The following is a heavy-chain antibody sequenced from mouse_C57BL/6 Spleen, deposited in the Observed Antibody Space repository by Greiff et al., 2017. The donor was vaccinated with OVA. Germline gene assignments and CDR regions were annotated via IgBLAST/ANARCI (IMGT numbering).Heavy chain of an antibody. Sequence: EVKLVESGGGLVKPGGSLKLSCAASGFTFSDYGLNWVRQAPETGLEWVAYISRGSSTIYYADTVKGRFTISRDNAKNTLFLQRTSLRSEDTAMYYCARAGYYAMDDWGQGTSVTVSS. D-gene: IGHD4-1*01. J-gene: IGHJ4*01. CDR1: GFTFSDYG. CDR2: ISRGSSTI. V-gene: IGHV5-17*01. CDR3: ARAGYYAMDD.